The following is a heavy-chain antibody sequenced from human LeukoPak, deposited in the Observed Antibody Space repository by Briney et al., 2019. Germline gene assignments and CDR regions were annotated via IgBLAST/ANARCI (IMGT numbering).Heavy chain of an antibody. V-gene: IGHV1-2*02. CDR3: ARGPGGRSGYYPLEDYYYYYYMDV. Sequence: ASVKVSCKASGYTFTGYYMHWVRQAPGQGLEWMGWVNPNSGGTNYAQKLQGRVTMTTDTSTSTAYMELRSLRSDDKAVYYCARGPGGRSGYYPLEDYYYYYYMDVWGKGTTVTVSS. CDR2: VNPNSGGT. D-gene: IGHD3-22*01. J-gene: IGHJ6*03. CDR1: GYTFTGYY.